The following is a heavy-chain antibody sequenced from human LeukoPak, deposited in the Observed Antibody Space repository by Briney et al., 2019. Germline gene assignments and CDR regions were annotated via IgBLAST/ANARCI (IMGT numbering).Heavy chain of an antibody. CDR3: AREEPQTTVPESMDV. CDR2: IYYSGTT. D-gene: IGHD4-17*01. J-gene: IGHJ6*02. V-gene: IGHV4-59*01. Sequence: SETLSLTCTVSGGSISNYYWSWIRQPPGQGLEWIGYIYYSGTTNYNPSLKSRVTMSVDTSKNKFSLKLSPVTAADTAVYYCAREEPQTTVPESMDVWGQGTTVTVSS. CDR1: GGSISNYY.